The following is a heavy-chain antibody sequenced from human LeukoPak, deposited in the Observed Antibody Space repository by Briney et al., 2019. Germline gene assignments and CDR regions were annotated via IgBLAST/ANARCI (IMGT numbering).Heavy chain of an antibody. CDR1: GFTVSSNY. J-gene: IGHJ6*03. D-gene: IGHD5-18*01. CDR3: AKDGGYSYGSDYYYYMDV. V-gene: IGHV3-30*02. CDR2: IRYDGSNK. Sequence: PGGSLRLSCAASGFTVSSNYMTWVRQAPGKGLEWVAFIRYDGSNKYYADSVKGRFTISRDNSKNTLYLQMNSLRAEDTAVYYCAKDGGYSYGSDYYYYMDVWGKGTTVTISS.